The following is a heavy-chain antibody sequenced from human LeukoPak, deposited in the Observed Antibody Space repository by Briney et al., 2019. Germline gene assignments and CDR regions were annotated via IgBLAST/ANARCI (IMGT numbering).Heavy chain of an antibody. D-gene: IGHD6-13*01. CDR3: ARDQDSSSSGDY. Sequence: SVKVSCKASGGTFSSYAISWVRQAPGQGLEWMGRIIPIFGMANYAQKFQGRVTITADKSTSTAYMELSSLRSEDTAVYYCARDQDSSSSGDYWGQGTLVTVSS. CDR2: IIPIFGMA. V-gene: IGHV1-69*04. CDR1: GGTFSSYA. J-gene: IGHJ4*02.